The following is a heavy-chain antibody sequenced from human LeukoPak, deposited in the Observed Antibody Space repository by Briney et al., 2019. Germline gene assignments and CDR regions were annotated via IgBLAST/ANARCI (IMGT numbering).Heavy chain of an antibody. CDR2: FYASGST. CDR1: GGSISSYY. V-gene: IGHV4-4*07. Sequence: SETLSLTCTVSGGSISSYYWSWIRQPAGKGLEWIGRFYASGSTNYNPSLKSRVSMSVDTSKNQFSLKLSSVTAADTAVYYCARVSYSGYDQIYYYYGMDVWGQGTTVTVSS. J-gene: IGHJ6*02. D-gene: IGHD5-12*01. CDR3: ARVSYSGYDQIYYYYGMDV.